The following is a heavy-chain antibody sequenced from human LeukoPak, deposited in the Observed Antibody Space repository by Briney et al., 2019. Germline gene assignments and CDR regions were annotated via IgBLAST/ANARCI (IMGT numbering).Heavy chain of an antibody. Sequence: PGRSLRLSCAASGFTFSNYAMSWVRQAPGKGLEWVSTISGSGSSTNYADSVKGRFTISRDNSKNTLYLQVNSLRAGDTAVYYCAKDRYCRGPNCRAAFDPWGQGTLVTVSS. J-gene: IGHJ5*02. CDR3: AKDRYCRGPNCRAAFDP. V-gene: IGHV3-23*01. D-gene: IGHD2-15*01. CDR1: GFTFSNYA. CDR2: ISGSGSST.